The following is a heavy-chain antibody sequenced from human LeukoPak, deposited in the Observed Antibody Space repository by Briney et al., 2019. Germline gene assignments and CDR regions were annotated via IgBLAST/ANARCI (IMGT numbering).Heavy chain of an antibody. J-gene: IGHJ3*02. V-gene: IGHV4-38-2*02. CDR1: GYSIISTYY. D-gene: IGHD3-22*01. CDR2: IYHSGSA. CDR3: ALPYYYDSSGDAFDI. Sequence: PSETLSLTCTVSGYSIISTYYWSWIRQPPGKGLEWIGSIYHSGSANYNPSLKSRVTISVDTSKNQFSLKLSSVTAADTAVYYCALPYYYDSSGDAFDIWGQGTMVTVSS.